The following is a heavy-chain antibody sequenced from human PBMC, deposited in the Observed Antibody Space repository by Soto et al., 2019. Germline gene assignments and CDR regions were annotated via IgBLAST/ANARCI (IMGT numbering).Heavy chain of an antibody. J-gene: IGHJ6*03. V-gene: IGHV3-30*18. CDR1: GFTFSSYG. D-gene: IGHD6-6*01. Sequence: GGSLRLSCAASGFTFSSYGMHWVRQAPGKGLEWVAVISYDGSNKYYADSVKGRFTISRDNSKNTLYLQMNSLRAEDTAVYYCAKDGLEIAARPWYYYYYYMDVWGKGTTVTVSS. CDR3: AKDGLEIAARPWYYYYYYMDV. CDR2: ISYDGSNK.